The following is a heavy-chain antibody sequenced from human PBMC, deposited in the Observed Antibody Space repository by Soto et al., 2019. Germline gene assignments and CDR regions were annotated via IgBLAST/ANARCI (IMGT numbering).Heavy chain of an antibody. CDR3: ARAKARPQIGGHSYYGMDV. V-gene: IGHV1-69*12. CDR1: GGTFGNSA. J-gene: IGHJ6*02. Sequence: QVQLVQSGAEVKKPGSSVTVSCKASGGTFGNSAISWVRQAPGQGLEWMGGIIPSIPTPDYAQKLQGRVTLTAAETTTTAYTQSTSLSSDATAFYSSARAKARPQIGGHSYYGMDVWGQGTTVTVTS. CDR2: IIPSIPTP. D-gene: IGHD1-26*01.